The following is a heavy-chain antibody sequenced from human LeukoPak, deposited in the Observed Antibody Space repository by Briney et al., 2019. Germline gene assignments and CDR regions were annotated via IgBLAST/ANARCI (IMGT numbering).Heavy chain of an antibody. Sequence: GGSLRLSCAASGFTFSDYHMTWIRQAPGKGLEWVSYISGNGNDKHYADSVKGRFTISRDNAKNSLYLQMNSLRVEDTAVYYCANSQSSVAGILGCWGQGTLVTVSS. CDR3: ANSQSSVAGILGC. D-gene: IGHD6-19*01. CDR1: GFTFSDYH. CDR2: ISGNGNDK. J-gene: IGHJ4*02. V-gene: IGHV3-11*04.